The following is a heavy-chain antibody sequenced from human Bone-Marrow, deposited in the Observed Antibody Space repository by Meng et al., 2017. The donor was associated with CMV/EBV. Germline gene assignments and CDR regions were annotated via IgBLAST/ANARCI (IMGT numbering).Heavy chain of an antibody. V-gene: IGHV3-69-1*02. D-gene: IGHD2-2*01. CDR1: GFTFSDYY. Sequence: GGSLRLSCAASGFTFSDYYMNWVRQAPGKGLEWVSSISSSSTIYYADSVKGRFTISRDNAKNSLYLQMNSLTVEDTGVYYCARDKVVVVPAPLFGMDVWGQGTTVTVSS. CDR3: ARDKVVVVPAPLFGMDV. J-gene: IGHJ6*02. CDR2: ISSSSTI.